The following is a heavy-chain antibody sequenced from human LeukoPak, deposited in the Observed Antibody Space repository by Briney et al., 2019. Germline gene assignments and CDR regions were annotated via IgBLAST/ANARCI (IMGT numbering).Heavy chain of an antibody. V-gene: IGHV3-23*01. Sequence: GGSLRLSCAASGFTFSSYAMSWVRQAPGKGLEWVSAISGSGGSTYYADSVKGRFTISRDNLKNTLFLQMNSLRAEDTAVYYCARGEYYYGSGTVGVDDFWGQGTLVTVSS. CDR3: ARGEYYYGSGTVGVDDF. D-gene: IGHD3-10*01. CDR1: GFTFSSYA. CDR2: ISGSGGST. J-gene: IGHJ4*02.